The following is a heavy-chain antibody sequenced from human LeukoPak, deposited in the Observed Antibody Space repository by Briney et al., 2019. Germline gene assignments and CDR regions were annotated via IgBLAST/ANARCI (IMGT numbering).Heavy chain of an antibody. V-gene: IGHV1-46*01. CDR2: INPSGGST. CDR3: ARDKNDFWSGSSNYMDV. Sequence: ASVKVSCKASGYTFTSYYMHWVRQAPGQGLEWMGIINPSGGSTSYAQKFQGRVTMTRDTSTSTVYMELSSLRSEDTAVYYCARDKNDFWSGSSNYMDVWGKGTTVTVSS. CDR1: GYTFTSYY. J-gene: IGHJ6*03. D-gene: IGHD3-3*01.